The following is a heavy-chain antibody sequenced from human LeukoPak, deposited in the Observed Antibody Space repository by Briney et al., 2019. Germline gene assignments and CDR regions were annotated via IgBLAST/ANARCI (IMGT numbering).Heavy chain of an antibody. CDR3: ARDPYSGGYGAYYYYYMDV. Sequence: GGSLRLSCGTSTFNLNTYGINWVRQARGKGLEWVSSMSGSENFLYYADSVRGRFTISRDNAENSLYLQMNSLRDEDTAVYYCARDPYSGGYGAYYYYYMDVWGKGTTVTVSS. CDR2: MSGSENFL. V-gene: IGHV3-21*01. CDR1: TFNLNTYG. D-gene: IGHD6-19*01. J-gene: IGHJ6*03.